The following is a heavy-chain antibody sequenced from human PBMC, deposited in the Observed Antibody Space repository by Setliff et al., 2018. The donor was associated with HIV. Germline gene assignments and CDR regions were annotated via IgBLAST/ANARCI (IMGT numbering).Heavy chain of an antibody. CDR2: IHHSGST. V-gene: IGHV4-39*01. Sequence: PSETLSLTCTVSGGSFSSSSYYWGWIRQPPGKGLEWIGNIHHSGSTNYNPSLKSRVTISVDKSKNQVSLKLHSVTAADTAVYYCARRDFYGSGSYYSPFDYWGQGTLVTVSS. J-gene: IGHJ4*02. CDR3: ARRDFYGSGSYYSPFDY. D-gene: IGHD3-10*01. CDR1: GGSFSSSSYY.